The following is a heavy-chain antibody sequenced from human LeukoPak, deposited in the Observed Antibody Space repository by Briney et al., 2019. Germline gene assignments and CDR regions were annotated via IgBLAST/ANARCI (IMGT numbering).Heavy chain of an antibody. Sequence: ASVKVSCKASGYTFTSYYMHWVRQAPGQGLEWMGWMNPNSGNTGYAQKFQGRVTMTRNTSISTAYMELSSLRSEDTAVYYCARVTTNRVYYYYMDVWGKGTTVTVSS. CDR3: ARVTTNRVYYYYMDV. CDR1: GYTFTSYY. D-gene: IGHD4-17*01. J-gene: IGHJ6*03. V-gene: IGHV1-8*02. CDR2: MNPNSGNT.